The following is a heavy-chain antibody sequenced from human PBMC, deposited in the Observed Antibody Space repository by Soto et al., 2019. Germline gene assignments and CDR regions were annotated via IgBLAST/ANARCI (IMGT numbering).Heavy chain of an antibody. CDR2: IFNSGST. J-gene: IGHJ6*03. CDR3: ARGPETYAMDV. D-gene: IGHD3-16*01. Sequence: QVQLQESGPGLVKSSETLSLTCRVSGGSISNYFWSWIRQPPGKGLEWIGYIFNSGSTIYRPSRKSRVTLALDTSRHQFSLRRGSVTVADTAIYYCARGPETYAMDVWCKGTTVTVSS. V-gene: IGHV4-59*01. CDR1: GGSISNYF.